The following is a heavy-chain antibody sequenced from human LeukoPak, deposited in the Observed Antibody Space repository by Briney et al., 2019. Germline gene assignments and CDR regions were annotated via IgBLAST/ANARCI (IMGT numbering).Heavy chain of an antibody. CDR2: ISAYNGDT. J-gene: IGHJ4*02. Sequence: GASVKVSCKASGYTFTNYAFTWVRQAPGQGLEWMGWISAYNGDTNYAQILQGRVTLTADTSTNTAYMEPRSLRSDDTAVYYCIKGFEYWGQGTLVTVSA. CDR1: GYTFTNYA. CDR3: IKGFEY. V-gene: IGHV1-18*01. D-gene: IGHD3-10*01.